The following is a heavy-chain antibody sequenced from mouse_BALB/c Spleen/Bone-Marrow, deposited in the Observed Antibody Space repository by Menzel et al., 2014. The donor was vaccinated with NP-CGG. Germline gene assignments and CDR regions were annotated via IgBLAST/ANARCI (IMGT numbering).Heavy chain of an antibody. Sequence: VQRVESGAELVKPGASVKLSCKTSGYTFTNYWIQWVKQRPGQGLGWIGEIFPGTGTTYYNEKFKGKATLTIDTSSSTAYMQLSSLTSEDSAVYFCARHYYGSSDAMDYWCQGTSVTVSS. D-gene: IGHD1-1*01. CDR3: ARHYYGSSDAMDY. V-gene: IGHV1S132*01. CDR1: GYTFTNYW. CDR2: IFPGTGTT. J-gene: IGHJ4*01.